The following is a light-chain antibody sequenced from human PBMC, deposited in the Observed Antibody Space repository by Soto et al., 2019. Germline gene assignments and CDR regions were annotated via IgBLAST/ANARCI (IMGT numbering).Light chain of an antibody. CDR1: QSISSY. J-gene: IGKJ2*01. Sequence: DIQMTQSPSSLSASVGDRVTITCRASQSISSYLNWYQQKPGKAPKLLIYAASSLQSGVPSRFSGSGSGTDVTLTISSRQPEDFATYYCHQSYSTPPYTFGQGTKLEIK. CDR2: AAS. CDR3: HQSYSTPPYT. V-gene: IGKV1-39*01.